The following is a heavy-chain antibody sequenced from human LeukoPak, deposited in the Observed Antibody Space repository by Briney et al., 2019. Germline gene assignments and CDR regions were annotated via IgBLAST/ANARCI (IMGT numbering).Heavy chain of an antibody. Sequence: PGGSLRLSCAASGFTFSGYAMSWVRQAPGKGLEWVSSTSGSGGNKYYTDSVKGRFTISRDNSKNMLYLQMNSLRAEDTAAYYCAKVAGYSSGSYADYWGQGTLVTVSA. CDR1: GFTFSGYA. J-gene: IGHJ4*02. V-gene: IGHV3-23*01. CDR2: TSGSGGNK. CDR3: AKVAGYSSGSYADY. D-gene: IGHD6-19*01.